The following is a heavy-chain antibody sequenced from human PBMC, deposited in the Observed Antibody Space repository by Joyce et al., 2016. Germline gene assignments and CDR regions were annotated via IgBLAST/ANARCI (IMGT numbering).Heavy chain of an antibody. Sequence: EVQLVESGGGLVQPGGSLRLSCAASGFTFSTYSMNWVRQAPGKGLEWVSYISSSSINTYYADSVKGRLTISRDNAKNSLYLQMNSLRAEDTAVYYCAGDSGSYSGAPAIWGQGTMVTVSS. J-gene: IGHJ3*02. D-gene: IGHD1-26*01. CDR1: GFTFSTYS. V-gene: IGHV3-48*01. CDR3: AGDSGSYSGAPAI. CDR2: ISSSSINT.